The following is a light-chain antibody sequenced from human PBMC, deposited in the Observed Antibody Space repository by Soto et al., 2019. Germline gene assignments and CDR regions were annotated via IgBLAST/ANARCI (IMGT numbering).Light chain of an antibody. V-gene: IGLV2-14*03. CDR3: SSYTRSSSQV. CDR2: EVS. CDR1: SSDIGAYNY. Sequence: QSALTQPASVSGSPGQSITISCTGTSSDIGAYNYVSWYQLHPGKAPKLIISEVSNRPSGVSSRFSGSKSANTASLTISGLQAEDEAAYYCSSYTRSSSQVFGTGTKLTVL. J-gene: IGLJ1*01.